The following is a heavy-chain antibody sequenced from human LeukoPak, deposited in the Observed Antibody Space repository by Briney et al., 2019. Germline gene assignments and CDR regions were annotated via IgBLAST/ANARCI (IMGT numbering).Heavy chain of an antibody. CDR3: ATILYGANGFDY. CDR1: GGSISSYY. V-gene: IGHV4-59*01. Sequence: SETLSLTCVVSGGSISSYYWSWIRQPPGKGLEYIGYFHYSGITSYDPSLKSRVTISVDTSKNHISLKLKSVTAADTAVYYCATILYGANGFDYWGRGTLVTVSS. D-gene: IGHD4/OR15-4a*01. CDR2: FHYSGIT. J-gene: IGHJ4*02.